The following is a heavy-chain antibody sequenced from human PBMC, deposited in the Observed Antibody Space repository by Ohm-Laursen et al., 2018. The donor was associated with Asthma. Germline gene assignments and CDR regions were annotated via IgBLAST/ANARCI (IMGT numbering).Heavy chain of an antibody. D-gene: IGHD6-13*01. Sequence: SLRLSCAAPGFIFNNDFMSWIRQAPGKGLEWVSYTSGTGSVIYYADSVKGRFTISRDNSKNTLYLQMNSLRAEDTAVYYCARGDQIDGIAAAGVDYWGQGTLVTVSS. CDR1: GFIFNNDF. J-gene: IGHJ4*02. V-gene: IGHV3-11*04. CDR2: TSGTGSVI. CDR3: ARGDQIDGIAAAGVDY.